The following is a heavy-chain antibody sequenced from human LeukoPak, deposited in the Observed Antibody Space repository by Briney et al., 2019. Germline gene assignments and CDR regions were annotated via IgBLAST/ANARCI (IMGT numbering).Heavy chain of an antibody. CDR1: GGSISSGSYY. CDR3: AGGTGAFDY. D-gene: IGHD2-15*01. V-gene: IGHV4-61*02. CDR2: ICTSGST. J-gene: IGHJ4*02. Sequence: PSETLSLTCTVSGGSISSGSYYWSWIRQPAGKGLEWIGRICTSGSTNYNPSLKSRVTISVDTSKNQFSLKLSSVTAADTAVYYCAGGTGAFDYWGQGTLVTVSS.